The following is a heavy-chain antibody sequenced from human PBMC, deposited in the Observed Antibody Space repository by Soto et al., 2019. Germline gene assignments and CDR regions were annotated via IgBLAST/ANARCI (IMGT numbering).Heavy chain of an antibody. J-gene: IGHJ2*01. V-gene: IGHV3-23*01. D-gene: IGHD2-15*01. CDR1: GFTFSSYA. CDR2: ISGSGTNT. CDR3: AKENSLTWAVVSWYFDL. Sequence: EVQVLESGGGLVQPGGSLRLSCAASGFTFSSYAMNWVRQAPGQGLEGFSGISGSGTNTYYADSVKGRFTISRDNSKNTLHLQMNSLRAEDTAVYYCAKENSLTWAVVSWYFDLWGRGTLVTVSS.